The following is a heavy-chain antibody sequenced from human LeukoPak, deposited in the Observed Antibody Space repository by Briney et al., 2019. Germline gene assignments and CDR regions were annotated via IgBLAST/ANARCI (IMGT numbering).Heavy chain of an antibody. Sequence: GGSLRLSCAASGFTFSSYAMSWVRQAPGKGLEWVSAISGSGGSTYYADSVRGRFTISRDNVKNSLYVQMDSLRAEDTAVYYWARERGPVDYWGQGTLVTVSS. CDR1: GFTFSSYA. CDR2: ISGSGGST. V-gene: IGHV3-23*01. CDR3: ARERGPVDY. D-gene: IGHD4-17*01. J-gene: IGHJ4*02.